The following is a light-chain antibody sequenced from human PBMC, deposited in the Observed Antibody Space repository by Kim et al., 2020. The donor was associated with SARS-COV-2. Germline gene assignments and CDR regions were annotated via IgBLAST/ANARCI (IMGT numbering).Light chain of an antibody. J-gene: IGKJ4*01. Sequence: EIVMTQSPATLSVSPGERASLSCRASQSISNNLDWYQQKPGRAPRLLIFGASTRATGIPDRFSGSGSGADFTLTISSLQSEDSAVYFCQQFNSWPLTFGEGTGVDIK. CDR3: QQFNSWPLT. CDR2: GAS. CDR1: QSISNN. V-gene: IGKV3-15*01.